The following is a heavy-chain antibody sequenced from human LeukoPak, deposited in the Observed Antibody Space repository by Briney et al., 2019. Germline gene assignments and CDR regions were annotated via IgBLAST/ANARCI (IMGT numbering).Heavy chain of an antibody. V-gene: IGHV3-53*01. CDR3: ARGCSGGICYSGGGYYYYYMDV. Sequence: GGSLRLSCAASGFTVSSNYMSWVRQDPGKGLEWVSVTYRGGTTYYADSVKCQFTISRDNSKNTLYLQMNSLRAEDTAVYYCARGCSGGICYSGGGYYYYYMDVWGKGTTVSVSS. J-gene: IGHJ6*03. CDR1: GFTVSSNY. D-gene: IGHD2-15*01. CDR2: TYRGGTT.